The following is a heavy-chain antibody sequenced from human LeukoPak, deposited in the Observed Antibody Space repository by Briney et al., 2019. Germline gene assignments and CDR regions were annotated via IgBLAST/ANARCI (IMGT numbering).Heavy chain of an antibody. CDR1: GFRFTSYW. Sequence: GESLKISCKGSGFRFTSYWIGWVRPMPGKGLEYMGIIYPADSDTRYSPSFQGQVTISADKSISTAYLQWSSLKASDTAMYYCARPGQLGEYTPYYFDFWGQGTLVTVSS. D-gene: IGHD3-16*01. CDR2: IYPADSDT. J-gene: IGHJ4*02. V-gene: IGHV5-51*01. CDR3: ARPGQLGEYTPYYFDF.